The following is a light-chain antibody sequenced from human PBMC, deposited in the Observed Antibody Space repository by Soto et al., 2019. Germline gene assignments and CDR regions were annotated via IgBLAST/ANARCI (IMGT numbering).Light chain of an antibody. Sequence: EIVLTQSPGTLSLSPGERATLSCRASQSVSSSYLAWYQQKLGQAPRLLIYGASSRATGIPDRFSGSGSGTAFTLTISRLEPEDFAVYYCQQYGSSPNTFGQGTKVEI. CDR2: GAS. J-gene: IGKJ2*01. CDR3: QQYGSSPNT. V-gene: IGKV3-20*01. CDR1: QSVSSSY.